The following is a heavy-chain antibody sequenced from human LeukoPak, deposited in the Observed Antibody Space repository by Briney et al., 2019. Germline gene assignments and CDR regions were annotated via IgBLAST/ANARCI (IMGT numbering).Heavy chain of an antibody. D-gene: IGHD6-13*01. CDR1: GYTFTGYY. J-gene: IGHJ6*02. Sequence: ASVKVSCKASGYTFTGYYMHWVRQAPGQGLEWMGWINPNSGGTNYAQKFQGWVTMTRDTSISTAYMELSRLRSDDTAVYYCARCPSTYSSLYGMDVWGQGTTVTVSS. V-gene: IGHV1-2*04. CDR3: ARCPSTYSSLYGMDV. CDR2: INPNSGGT.